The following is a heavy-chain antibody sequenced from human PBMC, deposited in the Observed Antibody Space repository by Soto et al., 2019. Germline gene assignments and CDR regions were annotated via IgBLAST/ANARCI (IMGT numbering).Heavy chain of an antibody. V-gene: IGHV4-34*01. D-gene: IGHD2-15*01. Sequence: QVQLQQWGAGLLKPSETLSLTCAVYGGSFSGYYWSWIRQPPGKGLEWIGEINHSGSTNYNPSLKSRVTISVETSKNQFSLKLSSVTASDTAVYYCARGTNCSGGSCYFSAIDYWGQGTLVTVSS. CDR3: ARGTNCSGGSCYFSAIDY. CDR2: INHSGST. CDR1: GGSFSGYY. J-gene: IGHJ4*02.